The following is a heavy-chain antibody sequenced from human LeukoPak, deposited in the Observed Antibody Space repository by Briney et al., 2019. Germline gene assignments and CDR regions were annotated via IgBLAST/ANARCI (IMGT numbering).Heavy chain of an antibody. CDR2: IYSGGST. CDR3: ASINYYDSSGYYYVDY. Sequence: PGGSLRLSCAASGFTVSSNYMSWVRQAPGKGLEWVSVIYSGGSTYYADSVKGRFTISRDNSKNTLYLQMNSLRAEDTAVYYCASINYYDSSGYYYVDYWGQGTLVTVSS. V-gene: IGHV3-66*01. J-gene: IGHJ4*02. CDR1: GFTVSSNY. D-gene: IGHD3-22*01.